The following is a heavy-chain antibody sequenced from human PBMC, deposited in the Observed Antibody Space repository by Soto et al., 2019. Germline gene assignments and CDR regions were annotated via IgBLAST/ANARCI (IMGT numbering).Heavy chain of an antibody. D-gene: IGHD3-10*01. V-gene: IGHV3-11*06. CDR3: ARAPLTMVRGVTHFDY. CDR2: ISSSSSYT. Sequence: LSLTCAASGFTFSDYYMSWIRQAPGKGLEWVSYISSSSSYTNYADSVKGRFTISRDNAKNSLYLQMNSLRAEDTAVYYCARAPLTMVRGVTHFDYWGQGTLVTVSS. J-gene: IGHJ4*02. CDR1: GFTFSDYY.